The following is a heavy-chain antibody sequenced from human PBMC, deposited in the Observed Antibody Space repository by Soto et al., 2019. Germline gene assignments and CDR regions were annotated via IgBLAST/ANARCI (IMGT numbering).Heavy chain of an antibody. J-gene: IGHJ6*02. CDR1: GGSISSYY. V-gene: IGHV4-59*01. D-gene: IGHD1-26*01. CDR2: IYYSGST. CDR3: ARADSGYDYGMDV. Sequence: SETLSLTCTVSGGSISSYYWSWIRQPPGKGLEWIGYIYYSGSTNYNPSLKSRVTISVDTSKNQFSLKLSSVTAADTAVYYCARADSGYDYGMDVWGQGTTVTVSS.